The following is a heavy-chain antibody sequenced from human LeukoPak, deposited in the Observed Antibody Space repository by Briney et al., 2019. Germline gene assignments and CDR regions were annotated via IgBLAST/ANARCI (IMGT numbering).Heavy chain of an antibody. V-gene: IGHV3-53*01. J-gene: IGHJ4*02. CDR3: AKDGRITMIVVVIYPDY. Sequence: GGSLRLSCAASGFTVDSNYLSWVRQAPGKGLEWVSTIYTGGNTYYAASVKGRFTISRDNSKNTLYLQMNSLRAEDTAVYYCAKDGRITMIVVVIYPDYWGQGTLVTVSS. CDR1: GFTVDSNY. D-gene: IGHD3-22*01. CDR2: IYTGGNT.